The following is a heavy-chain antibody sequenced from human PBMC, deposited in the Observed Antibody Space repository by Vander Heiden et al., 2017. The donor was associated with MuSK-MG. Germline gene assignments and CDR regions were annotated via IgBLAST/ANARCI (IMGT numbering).Heavy chain of an antibody. V-gene: IGHV4-39*01. CDR2: IDERGST. CDR3: ARVGSTIFGVATNWFDP. D-gene: IGHD3-3*01. CDR1: GGSISSSSYY. Sequence: QLQLQESGPGLVKPSETLSLTCTVSGGSISSSSYYWGWLRQPPGKGREWSGSIDERGSTDYNPSLKSRVTISVDTYKNQFSLKLSSVTAADTAVYYGARVGSTIFGVATNWFDPWGQGTLVTVSS. J-gene: IGHJ5*02.